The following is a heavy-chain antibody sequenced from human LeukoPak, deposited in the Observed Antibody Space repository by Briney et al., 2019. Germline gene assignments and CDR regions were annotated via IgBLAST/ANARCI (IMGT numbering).Heavy chain of an antibody. CDR1: GGTFSSYA. D-gene: IGHD3-22*01. V-gene: IGHV1-69*13. CDR3: ARDKGEGGLIE. CDR2: IIPIFGTA. Sequence: ASVKVSCTASGGTFSSYAISWVRQAPGQGLEWMGGIIPIFGTANYAQKFQGRVTITADESTSTAYMELSSLRSEDTAVYYCARDKGEGGLIEWGQGTLVTVSS. J-gene: IGHJ4*02.